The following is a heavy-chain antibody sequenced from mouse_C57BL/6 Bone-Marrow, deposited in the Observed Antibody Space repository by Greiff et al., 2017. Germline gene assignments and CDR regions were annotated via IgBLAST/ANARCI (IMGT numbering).Heavy chain of an antibody. D-gene: IGHD2-4*01. CDR1: GYTFTSYG. J-gene: IGHJ3*01. CDR3: ARRSPIYYDYDWFAY. V-gene: IGHV1-81*01. CDR2: IYPRSGNT. Sequence: VQLQQSGAELARPGASVKLSCKASGYTFTSYGISRVKQRTGQGLEWIGEIYPRSGNTYYNEKFKGKATLTADKSSSTAYMELRSLTSEDSAVYFCARRSPIYYDYDWFAYWGQGTLVTVSA.